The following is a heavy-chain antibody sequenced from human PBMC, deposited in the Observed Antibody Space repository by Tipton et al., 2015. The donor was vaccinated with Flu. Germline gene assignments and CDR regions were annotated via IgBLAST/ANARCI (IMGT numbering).Heavy chain of an antibody. CDR2: IKWNGAST. D-gene: IGHD6-6*01. CDR1: GFTFDVYG. CDR3: AKGRQLDYDASEL. Sequence: SLRLSCAASGFTFDVYGMSWVRQVPGKGLEWVAGIKWNGASTGYADSVRDRFTISRDNAKNSLFLQMNSLRVEDTALYHCAKGRQLDYDASELWGQGTMVTVS. J-gene: IGHJ3*01. V-gene: IGHV3-20*01.